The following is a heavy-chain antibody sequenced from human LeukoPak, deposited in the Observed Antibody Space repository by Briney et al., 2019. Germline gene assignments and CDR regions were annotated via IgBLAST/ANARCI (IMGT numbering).Heavy chain of an antibody. D-gene: IGHD4-17*01. J-gene: IGHJ4*02. CDR3: ARDGGTTVIFEYFDY. Sequence: SVKVSCKASGGTFSSYAISWVRQAPGQGLEWMGRIIPIFGIANYAQKFQGRVTITADKSTSTAYMELSSLRSEDTAVYYCARDGGTTVIFEYFDYWGQGTLVTVSS. V-gene: IGHV1-69*04. CDR2: IIPIFGIA. CDR1: GGTFSSYA.